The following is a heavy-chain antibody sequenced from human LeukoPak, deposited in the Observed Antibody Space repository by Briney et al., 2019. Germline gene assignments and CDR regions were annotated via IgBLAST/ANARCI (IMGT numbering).Heavy chain of an antibody. D-gene: IGHD1-26*01. CDR1: GYNFNTYW. V-gene: IGHV5-51*01. J-gene: IGHJ4*02. Sequence: GESLKISCQGSGYNFNTYWVAWVRQMPGKGLEWVGIIYPGDSDTRYSPSFQGQVTISADKSISTAYLQWSSLKASDTAVYYCARHRGSYPSLPDYWGQGTLVTVSS. CDR3: ARHRGSYPSLPDY. CDR2: IYPGDSDT.